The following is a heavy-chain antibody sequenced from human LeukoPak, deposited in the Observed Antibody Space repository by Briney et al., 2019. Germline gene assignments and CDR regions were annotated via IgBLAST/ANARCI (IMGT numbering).Heavy chain of an antibody. CDR3: AREGSSGSYFPLNY. D-gene: IGHD1-26*01. CDR2: INSDGSFT. J-gene: IGHJ4*02. Sequence: GTLRLSCVASEFTFSTYWMHWVRQAPGKGLVWVSRINSDGSFTTYADSVKGRFTISRDNATNTLYLQMNSLRAEDTAVYYCAREGSSGSYFPLNYWGQGTLVTVSS. V-gene: IGHV3-74*01. CDR1: EFTFSTYW.